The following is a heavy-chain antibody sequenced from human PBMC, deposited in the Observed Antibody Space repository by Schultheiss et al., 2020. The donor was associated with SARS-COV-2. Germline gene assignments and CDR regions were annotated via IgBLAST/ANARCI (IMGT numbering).Heavy chain of an antibody. Sequence: GGSLRLSCAASGFTVSSYSMNWVRQTPGKGLEWVGRIKSNTDGGTTDYAAPVKGRFTISRDTSKNTLYLQMNSLKAEDTAVYYCAKDDQYFDYYYGMDVWGQGTTVTVSS. CDR3: AKDDQYFDYYYGMDV. J-gene: IGHJ6*02. V-gene: IGHV3-15*01. CDR2: IKSNTDGGTT. D-gene: IGHD2/OR15-2a*01. CDR1: GFTVSSYS.